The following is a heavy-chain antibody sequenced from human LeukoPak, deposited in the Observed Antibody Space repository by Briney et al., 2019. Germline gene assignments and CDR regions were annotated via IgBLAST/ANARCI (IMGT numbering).Heavy chain of an antibody. CDR2: IIPILGIA. J-gene: IGHJ4*02. D-gene: IGHD3-22*01. CDR1: GGTFSSYA. V-gene: IGHV1-69*04. Sequence: SVKVSCKASGGTFSSYAISWVRQAPGQGLEWMGRIIPILGIANYAQKFQGRVTITADKSTSTAYMELSSLRSEDTAVYYCARETRMNYYDSSGYRALIDYWGQGTLVTVSS. CDR3: ARETRMNYYDSSGYRALIDY.